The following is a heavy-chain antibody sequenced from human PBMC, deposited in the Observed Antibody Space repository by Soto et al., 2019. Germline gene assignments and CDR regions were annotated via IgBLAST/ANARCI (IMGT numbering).Heavy chain of an antibody. D-gene: IGHD2-2*01. J-gene: IGHJ6*02. CDR1: GFTVSSNY. V-gene: IGHV3-53*01. CDR3: ASERSTLASYYHGIDV. CDR2: IYSNGFT. Sequence: PGGSLRLSCAASGFTVSSNYMSWVRQAPGKGLGWVSVIYSNGFTNYADSVKGRFTVSRDKSKNTLYLQMNSLRAEDTAVYYCASERSTLASYYHGIDVWGQGTTVTVSS.